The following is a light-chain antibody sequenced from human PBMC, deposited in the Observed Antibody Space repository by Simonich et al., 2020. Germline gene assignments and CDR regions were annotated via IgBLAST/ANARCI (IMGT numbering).Light chain of an antibody. Sequence: DIQMTQSPSSLSASVGDRVTITCRASQSSSSYLNWYQQKPGKAPKLLIYAASSLQSGGPSRFSGSGSGTDFTLTISSLQPEDFATYYCQQSYSTPFTFGPGTKVDIK. CDR1: QSSSSY. V-gene: IGKV1-39*01. CDR3: QQSYSTPFT. J-gene: IGKJ3*01. CDR2: AAS.